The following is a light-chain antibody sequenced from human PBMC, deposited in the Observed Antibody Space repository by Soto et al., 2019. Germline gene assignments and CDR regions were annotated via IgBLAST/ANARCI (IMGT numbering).Light chain of an antibody. J-gene: IGKJ2*01. V-gene: IGKV3-11*01. CDR1: QSVDSF. Sequence: EIVLTQSPASLSLSPGERATLSCRASQSVDSFLAWYQQKPGRTPILLIYDTSNRATGIPARFSGSGSGTDFALTISRLEPEDFAVYYCQVRTDWPPFKYTFGQGTKLEVK. CDR2: DTS. CDR3: QVRTDWPPFKYT.